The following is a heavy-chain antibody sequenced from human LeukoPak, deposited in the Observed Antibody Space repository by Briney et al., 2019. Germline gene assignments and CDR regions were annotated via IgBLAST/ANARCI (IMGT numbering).Heavy chain of an antibody. J-gene: IGHJ5*02. V-gene: IGHV4-59*01. Sequence: SETLSLTCTVSGGSISSYYWSWIRQPPGKGLEWIGYIYYSGSTNYSPSLKSRVTISVDTSKNQFSLKLSSVTAADTAVYYCARDRAIAVAGANWFDPWGQGTLVTVSS. D-gene: IGHD6-19*01. CDR2: IYYSGST. CDR3: ARDRAIAVAGANWFDP. CDR1: GGSISSYY.